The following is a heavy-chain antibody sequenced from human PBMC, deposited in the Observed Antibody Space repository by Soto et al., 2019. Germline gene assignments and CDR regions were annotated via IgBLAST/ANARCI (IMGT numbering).Heavy chain of an antibody. D-gene: IGHD5-12*01. CDR3: ARDKRDIVATIFGY. CDR1: GFTFSSYS. CDR2: ISSSSYI. J-gene: IGHJ4*02. Sequence: PGGSLRLSCAASGFTFSSYSMNWVRQAPGKGLEWVSSISSSSYIYYADSVKGRFIISRDNAKNSLYLQMNSLRAEDTAVYYCARDKRDIVATIFGYWGQGTLVTVSS. V-gene: IGHV3-21*01.